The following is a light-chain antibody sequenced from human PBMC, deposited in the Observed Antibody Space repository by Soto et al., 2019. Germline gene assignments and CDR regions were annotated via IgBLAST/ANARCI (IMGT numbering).Light chain of an antibody. CDR3: ATWDDSLNGVV. CDR1: SSNIGSNT. CDR2: SNN. J-gene: IGLJ2*01. V-gene: IGLV1-44*01. Sequence: QSVLTQAPSASGTPGQRVTISCSGSSSNIGSNTVNWYQQLPGTAPKVLIYSNNQRPSGVPDRFSGSKSGTLASLAISGLQSEDEADYYCATWDDSLNGVVFGGGTKLTVL.